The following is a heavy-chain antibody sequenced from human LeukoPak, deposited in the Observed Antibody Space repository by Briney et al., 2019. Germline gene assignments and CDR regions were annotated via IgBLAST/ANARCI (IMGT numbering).Heavy chain of an antibody. D-gene: IGHD3-22*01. Sequence: GGSLRLSCAASGFTFSQYAMSWVRQAPGKGLEWVSAISGSGDITYYADSVKGRFTISRGNSKNTLYLQVNSLRAEDTAIYYCAKDRMIVVGLDAFDIWGQGTMVTVSS. V-gene: IGHV3-23*01. CDR2: ISGSGDIT. CDR3: AKDRMIVVGLDAFDI. CDR1: GFTFSQYA. J-gene: IGHJ3*02.